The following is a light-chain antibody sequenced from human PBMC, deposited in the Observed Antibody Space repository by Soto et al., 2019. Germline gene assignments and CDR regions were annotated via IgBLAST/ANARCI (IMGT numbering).Light chain of an antibody. V-gene: IGLV1-51*02. CDR3: GTWDSSLTAVL. CDR1: SSNIGKNH. Sequence: QSVLTQPPSVSAAPGQKVTISCSGSSSNIGKNHVSWYQQVPGTAPKLLIYESNKRPSGIPDRFSGSKSGTSATLGIAGLQTGDEADYYCGTWDSSLTAVLFSGGTKVTVL. J-gene: IGLJ2*01. CDR2: ESN.